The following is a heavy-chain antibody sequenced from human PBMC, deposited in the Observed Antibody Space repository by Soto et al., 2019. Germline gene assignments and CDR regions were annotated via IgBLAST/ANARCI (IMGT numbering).Heavy chain of an antibody. CDR3: ARVPDY. Sequence: QLQLQESGSGLVKPSQTLSLTCAFSGGSISRGGYSWGWIRQPPGKGLEWIGYMYHSGSTYYNPSLKSRVTISIDRSKNQFSLKLSSVTAADTAVYYCARVPDYWGQGILVTVSS. V-gene: IGHV4-30-2*01. CDR2: MYHSGST. CDR1: GGSISRGGYS. D-gene: IGHD2-2*01. J-gene: IGHJ4*02.